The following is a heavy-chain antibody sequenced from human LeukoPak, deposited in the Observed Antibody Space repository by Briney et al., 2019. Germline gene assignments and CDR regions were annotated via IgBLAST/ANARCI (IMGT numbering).Heavy chain of an antibody. D-gene: IGHD6-13*01. J-gene: IGHJ4*02. Sequence: SETLSLTCTVSGGSISSGTNYWAWIRQPAGRGLEWIGRIYNRGGTYYNPSLKSRITISLDTSKNQFSLKLTSMTAADTGVYYCARDATIAAPLMSWGQGTLVIVSS. CDR3: ARDATIAAPLMS. CDR1: GGSISSGTNY. CDR2: IYNRGGT. V-gene: IGHV4-61*02.